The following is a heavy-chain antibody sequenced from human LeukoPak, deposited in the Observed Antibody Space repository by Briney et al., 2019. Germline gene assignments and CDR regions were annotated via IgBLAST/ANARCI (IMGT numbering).Heavy chain of an antibody. CDR3: ALTTVTTPWFDP. J-gene: IGHJ5*02. Sequence: SVKVSCKASGGTFSSYAISWVRQAPGQGLEWMGGIIPIFGTANYAQKFQGRVTITADESTSTAYMELSSLRSEDTAVYYCALTTVTTPWFDPWGQGTLVTVSS. CDR2: IIPIFGTA. CDR1: GGTFSSYA. V-gene: IGHV1-69*13. D-gene: IGHD4-17*01.